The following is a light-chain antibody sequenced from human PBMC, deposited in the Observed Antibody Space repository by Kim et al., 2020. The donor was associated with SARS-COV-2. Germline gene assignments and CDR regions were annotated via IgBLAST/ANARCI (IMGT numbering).Light chain of an antibody. V-gene: IGLV1-44*01. CDR1: SANIGRNN. CDR2: YDK. J-gene: IGLJ3*02. Sequence: RVTICWSGSSANIGRNNVNWYQQLPGTAPKLLIYYDKQRPSGVPDRFSGSKSGTSASLAISGLQSEDEADYYCAAWDDGLRGRMFGGGTKVTVL. CDR3: AAWDDGLRGRM.